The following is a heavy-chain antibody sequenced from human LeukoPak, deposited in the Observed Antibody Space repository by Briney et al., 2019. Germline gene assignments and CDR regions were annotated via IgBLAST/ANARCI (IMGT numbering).Heavy chain of an antibody. D-gene: IGHD2-2*01. Sequence: SVKVSCKASGFTFSGYYIHWVRQAPGQGLEWMGYINPQSEGTSSPQKYQGRLTMTKDTSISADYMELSRLKSYDSAMYDCVREGNELLCKSFDCRVGGTLVGVS. CDR2: INPQSEGT. CDR1: GFTFSGYY. CDR3: VREGNELLCKSFDC. V-gene: IGHV1-2*02. J-gene: IGHJ4*02.